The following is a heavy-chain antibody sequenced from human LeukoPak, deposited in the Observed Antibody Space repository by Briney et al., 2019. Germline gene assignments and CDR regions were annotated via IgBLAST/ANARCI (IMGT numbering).Heavy chain of an antibody. J-gene: IGHJ4*02. CDR2: IYTSGST. CDR3: ARVSNYYDSSGYYYIFDY. CDR1: DGSISNYY. D-gene: IGHD3-22*01. V-gene: IGHV4-4*07. Sequence: SDTLSLPCTVSDGSISNYYWRWLRQPAGKALEWIGRIYTSGSTNYNPSLKSRVTISVDKSKNQFSLRMSSVTAADTAVYYCARVSNYYDSSGYYYIFDYWRQGTLVTVSS.